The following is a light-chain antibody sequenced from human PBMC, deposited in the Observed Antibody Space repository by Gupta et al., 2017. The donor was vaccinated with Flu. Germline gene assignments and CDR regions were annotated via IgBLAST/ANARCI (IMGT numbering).Light chain of an antibody. Sequence: EIVLTQSPATLSLSSGERATLSCRASQSVSRYLAWYQQKPGQAPRLLIYDASNRATGIPARFSGSGCGTDFTLTISSREPEDFAIYYCQQRTNWPPITFGQGTRLEIK. CDR1: QSVSRY. CDR3: QQRTNWPPIT. V-gene: IGKV3-11*01. CDR2: DAS. J-gene: IGKJ5*01.